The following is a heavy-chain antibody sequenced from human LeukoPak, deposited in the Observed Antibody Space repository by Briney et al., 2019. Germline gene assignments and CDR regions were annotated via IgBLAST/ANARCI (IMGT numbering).Heavy chain of an antibody. J-gene: IGHJ6*03. CDR3: ARDPGTRITMVRGVIVGKDSYYYIDV. CDR2: IKQDGSEQ. D-gene: IGHD3-10*01. V-gene: IGHV3-7*01. CDR1: GFTFSNYW. Sequence: GGSLRLSCAASGFTFSNYWMSWVRQAPGKGLEWVANIKQDGSEQYYVDSVKGRFTISRDNTKNTLYLQMNSLRAEDTAVYYCARDPGTRITMVRGVIVGKDSYYYIDVWGKGTTVTISS.